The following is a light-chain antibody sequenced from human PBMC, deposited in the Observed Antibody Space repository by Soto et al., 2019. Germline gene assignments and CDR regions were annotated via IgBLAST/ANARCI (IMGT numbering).Light chain of an antibody. CDR3: SSYTSSSTPYV. J-gene: IGLJ1*01. V-gene: IGLV1-40*01. CDR2: GDS. CDR1: SANIGAGHD. Sequence: QSVLTQPPSVSGAPGQRVTISCTGSSANIGAGHDVHWYQQIPGAAPKLLMYGDSNRPSGVPDRFSGSKSGTSASLAITGLQAEDEADYYCSSYTSSSTPYVFGTGTKVTVL.